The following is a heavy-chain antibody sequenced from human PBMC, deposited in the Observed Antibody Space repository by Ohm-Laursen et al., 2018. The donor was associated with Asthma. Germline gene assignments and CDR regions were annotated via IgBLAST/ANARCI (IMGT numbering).Heavy chain of an antibody. D-gene: IGHD6-19*01. CDR2: ISAYNGNT. CDR3: ARDCGWHAPDY. CDR1: GHIFSSYT. V-gene: IGHV1-3*01. Sequence: SVKVSCKASGHIFSSYTMQWVRQAPGQRLEWMGWISAYNGNTKYAQKFQGRVTMTRDTSTSTVYMELSSLRSEDTAVYYCARDCGWHAPDYWGQGTLVTVSS. J-gene: IGHJ4*02.